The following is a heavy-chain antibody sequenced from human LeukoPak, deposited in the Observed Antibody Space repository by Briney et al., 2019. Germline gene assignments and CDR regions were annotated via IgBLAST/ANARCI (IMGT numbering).Heavy chain of an antibody. CDR2: ISYDGSNK. D-gene: IGHD4-17*01. CDR1: GFTFSSYG. J-gene: IGHJ4*02. CDR3: AKQPHYTVTTSYYFDY. V-gene: IGHV3-30*18. Sequence: PGGSLRLSCAASGFTFSSYGMHWVRQAPGKGLEWVAVISYDGSNKYYTDSVRGRFTISRDNSKTTLYLQMNSLRAEDTAVYYCAKQPHYTVTTSYYFDYWGQGTLVTVSS.